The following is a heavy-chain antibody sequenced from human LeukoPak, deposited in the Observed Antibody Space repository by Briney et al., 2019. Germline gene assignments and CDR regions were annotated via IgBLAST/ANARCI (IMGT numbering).Heavy chain of an antibody. V-gene: IGHV3-23*01. J-gene: IGHJ4*02. D-gene: IGHD3-16*02. CDR2: ILHNGDST. CDR1: GFTCSTYV. CDR3: AKSLYGGCDY. Sequence: PGGSLRLSCAASGFTCSTYVMSWVRQAPGKGLEWLSLILHNGDSTYYADSVKGRFTISRDNSKNTVYLQMNSLRVEDTAVYYCAKSLYGGCDYWGQGTVVTVSS.